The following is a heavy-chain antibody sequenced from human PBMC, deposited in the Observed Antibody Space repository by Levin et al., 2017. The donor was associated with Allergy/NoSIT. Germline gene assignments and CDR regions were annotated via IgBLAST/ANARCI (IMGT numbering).Heavy chain of an antibody. CDR2: IYPGDSDT. D-gene: IGHD3-16*01. Sequence: KDGESLKISCKGSGYNFGNYWIGWVRLMPGKGLEWMGVIYPGDSDTIYSPSFQGQVTISADKSISTAYLQWSSLKASDSAIYYCARRGPSQGWFDPWGQGTLVTVSS. J-gene: IGHJ5*02. CDR1: GYNFGNYW. V-gene: IGHV5-51*01. CDR3: ARRGPSQGWFDP.